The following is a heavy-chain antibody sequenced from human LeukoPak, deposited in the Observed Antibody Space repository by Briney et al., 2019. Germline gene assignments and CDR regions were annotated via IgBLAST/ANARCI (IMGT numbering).Heavy chain of an antibody. J-gene: IGHJ4*02. D-gene: IGHD5-18*01. CDR1: GFTFSSYA. CDR3: AKEIQPFDY. CDR2: ISGSDGRT. Sequence: GGSLRLSCAASGFTFSSYAMSWVRQASGKGLEWVSSISGSDGRTDYADSVKGRFTTSRDNSKNTLYLQMNSLRAEDTAVYYCAKEIQPFDYWGQGTLVTVSS. V-gene: IGHV3-23*01.